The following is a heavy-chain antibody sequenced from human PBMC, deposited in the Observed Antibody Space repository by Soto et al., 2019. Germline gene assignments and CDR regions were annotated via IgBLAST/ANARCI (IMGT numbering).Heavy chain of an antibody. J-gene: IGHJ4*02. CDR2: ISYDGSNK. D-gene: IGHD5-18*01. CDR1: GFTFSSYG. CDR3: AKANGYSYGSAVDY. V-gene: IGHV3-30*18. Sequence: QVQLVESGGGVVQPGRSLSLSCAASGFTFSSYGIHWVRQAPGKGLEWVAVISYDGSNKYYADSAKGRFTISRDNSKNTLYLQMNTLRVEDTAVYYCAKANGYSYGSAVDYWGQGTLVTVAS.